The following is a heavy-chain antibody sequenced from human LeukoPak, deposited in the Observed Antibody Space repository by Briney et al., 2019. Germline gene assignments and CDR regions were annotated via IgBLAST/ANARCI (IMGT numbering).Heavy chain of an antibody. J-gene: IGHJ5*02. CDR2: INPNSGGA. V-gene: IGHV1-2*02. CDR3: AREGRPNGNYDCVWGSYRYQDWFDP. Sequence: ASVKVSCKASGYTFTGYYMHWVRQAPGQGLEWMGWINPNSGGANYAQKFQGRVTMTRDTSISTAYMELSRLRSDDTAVYYCAREGRPNGNYDCVWGSYRYQDWFDPWGQGTLVTVSS. CDR1: GYTFTGYY. D-gene: IGHD3-16*02.